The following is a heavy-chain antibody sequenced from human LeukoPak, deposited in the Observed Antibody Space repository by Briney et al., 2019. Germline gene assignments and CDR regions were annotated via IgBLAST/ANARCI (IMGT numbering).Heavy chain of an antibody. CDR1: GGSFSGYY. D-gene: IGHD4-17*01. V-gene: IGHV4-34*01. CDR2: INHSGST. Sequence: SETLSLTCAVYGGSFSGYYWSWIRQPPGKGLEWIGEINHSGSTNYNPSLKSRVTISVDTPKNQFSLKLSSVTAADTAVYYCAGAVTVTKPFAYWGQGTLVTVSS. J-gene: IGHJ4*02. CDR3: AGAVTVTKPFAY.